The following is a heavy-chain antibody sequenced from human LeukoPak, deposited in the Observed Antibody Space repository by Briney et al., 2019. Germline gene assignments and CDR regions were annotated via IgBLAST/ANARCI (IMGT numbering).Heavy chain of an antibody. CDR1: GGSFSGYY. J-gene: IGHJ6*02. Sequence: KPSETLSLTCAVYGGSFSGYYWSWIRQPPGKGLEWIGEINHSGSTNYNPSLKSRVTISVDTSKNQFSLKLSSVTAADTAVYYCARAFTIFGVPRHGMDVWGQGTTVTVSS. D-gene: IGHD3-3*01. V-gene: IGHV4-34*01. CDR2: INHSGST. CDR3: ARAFTIFGVPRHGMDV.